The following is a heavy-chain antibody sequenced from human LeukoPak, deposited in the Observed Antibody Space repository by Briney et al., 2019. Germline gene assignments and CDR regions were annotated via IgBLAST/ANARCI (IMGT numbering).Heavy chain of an antibody. CDR2: INHSGST. D-gene: IGHD3-22*01. CDR1: GGSISSGSYY. Sequence: SETLSLTCTVSGGSISSGSYYWSWIRQPPGKGLEWIGEINHSGSTNYNPSLKSRVTISVDTSKNQFSLKLSSVTAADTAVYYCARDRRYYDSSGYYFIVRGPFDYWGQGTLVTVSS. V-gene: IGHV4-39*07. J-gene: IGHJ4*02. CDR3: ARDRRYYDSSGYYFIVRGPFDY.